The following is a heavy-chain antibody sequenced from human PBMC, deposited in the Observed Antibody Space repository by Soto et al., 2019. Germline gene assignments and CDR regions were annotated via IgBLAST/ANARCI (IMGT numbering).Heavy chain of an antibody. CDR3: ARASVVVTAEPQPSSWFDP. J-gene: IGHJ5*02. Sequence: SETLSLTCAVYGGSFSGYYWSWIRQPPGKGLEWIGEINHSGSTNYNPSLKSRVTISVDTSKNQFSLKLSSVTAADTAVYYCARASVVVTAEPQPSSWFDPWGEGSLVTVSS. V-gene: IGHV4-34*01. CDR2: INHSGST. D-gene: IGHD2-21*02. CDR1: GGSFSGYY.